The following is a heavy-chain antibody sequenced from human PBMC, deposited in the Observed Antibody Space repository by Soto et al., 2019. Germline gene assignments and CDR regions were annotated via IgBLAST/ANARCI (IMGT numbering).Heavy chain of an antibody. V-gene: IGHV2-5*01. CDR1: GFSLSTSGVG. D-gene: IGHD6-13*01. Sequence: QITLKESGPTLVKPTQTLTLTCTFSGFSLSTSGVGVGWIRQPPGKALEWLALIYWNDDKRYSPSLKSRLTITKDTSKNQVVLTMTNMDPVDTATYYCAHKLRAYSSSWCYFNYWGQGTLVTVSS. CDR2: IYWNDDK. CDR3: AHKLRAYSSSWCYFNY. J-gene: IGHJ4*02.